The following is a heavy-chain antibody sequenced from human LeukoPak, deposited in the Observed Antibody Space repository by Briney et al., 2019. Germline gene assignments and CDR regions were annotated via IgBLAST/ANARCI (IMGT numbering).Heavy chain of an antibody. CDR1: GGSFSGYY. J-gene: IGHJ6*02. D-gene: IGHD6-13*01. CDR2: INHSGST. Sequence: SETLSLTCAVYGGSFSGYYWSWIRQPPGKGLEWIGEINHSGSTNYNPFLKSRVTISVDTSKNQFSLKLSSVTAADTAVYYCASTGYSSSWFPRYYYYGMDVWGQGTTVTVSS. CDR3: ASTGYSSSWFPRYYYYGMDV. V-gene: IGHV4-34*01.